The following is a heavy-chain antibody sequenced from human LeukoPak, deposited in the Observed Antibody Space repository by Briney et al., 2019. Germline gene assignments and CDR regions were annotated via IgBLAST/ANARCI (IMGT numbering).Heavy chain of an antibody. J-gene: IGHJ2*01. CDR3: ARGSVWYFDL. CDR2: IFSSGST. Sequence: PSETLSLTCTVSGGSISSYHWSWIRKPPAKGQEWIGYIFSSGSTNYNPSLKSRVTISVDTSKNQFSLKLSSVTAADTAVYYCARGSVWYFDLWGGGTLVTVSS. V-gene: IGHV4-59*01. CDR1: GGSISSYH.